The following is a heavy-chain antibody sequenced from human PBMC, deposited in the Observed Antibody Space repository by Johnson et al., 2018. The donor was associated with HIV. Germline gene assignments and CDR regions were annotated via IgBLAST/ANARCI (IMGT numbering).Heavy chain of an antibody. V-gene: IGHV3-30*14. D-gene: IGHD4-23*01. CDR3: AKPPREVTVVDAFDI. CDR2: ISYDGSNK. J-gene: IGHJ3*02. CDR1: GFTFSSYA. Sequence: QMQLVESGGGVVQPGGSLRLSCAASGFTFSSYAMHWVRQAPGKGLEWVAVISYDGSNKYYADSVKGRFTISRDNSKNTLYLQMNSLRAEDTAVYYCAKPPREVTVVDAFDIWGQGTMVTVSS.